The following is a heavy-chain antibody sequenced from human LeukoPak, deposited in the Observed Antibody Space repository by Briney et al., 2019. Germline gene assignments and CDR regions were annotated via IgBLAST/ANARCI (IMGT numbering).Heavy chain of an antibody. J-gene: IGHJ4*02. CDR3: ARVAVAGGGYFDY. CDR1: GGSISSYY. D-gene: IGHD6-19*01. V-gene: IGHV4-59*12. Sequence: SETLSLTCTVSGGSISSYYWSWIRQPPGKGLEWIGYIYYSGSTNYNPSLKSRVTISVDTSKNQFSLKLSSVTAADTAVYYCARVAVAGGGYFDYWGQGTLVTVSS. CDR2: IYYSGST.